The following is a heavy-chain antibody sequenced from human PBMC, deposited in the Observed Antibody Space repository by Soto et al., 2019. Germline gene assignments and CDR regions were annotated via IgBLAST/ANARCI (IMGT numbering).Heavy chain of an antibody. D-gene: IGHD3-3*01. CDR3: ARWWSGSRQGFDP. Sequence: QVQLQESGPGLVKPSQTLSLTCTVSGGSISSGDYYWSSIRQRPGKGLEWIGYIYYSGSTYYNPSLKSRVTMSVDTSKNQFSLKLSSVTAADTAVYYCARWWSGSRQGFDPWGQGSLVTVSS. CDR1: GGSISSGDYY. V-gene: IGHV4-31*03. J-gene: IGHJ5*02. CDR2: IYYSGST.